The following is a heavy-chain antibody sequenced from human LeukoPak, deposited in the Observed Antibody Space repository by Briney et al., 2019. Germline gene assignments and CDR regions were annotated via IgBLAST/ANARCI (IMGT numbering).Heavy chain of an antibody. D-gene: IGHD4-17*01. CDR3: AREGRQDYVYFDC. Sequence: SETLSLTCTVSGDSISSYYWSWIRQPPGKGLEWMGYINYSGNTNYNPSLKSRVTISVDTSKNQFSLRLTSVTAADTAVYYCAREGRQDYVYFDCWGQGSLVTVSS. J-gene: IGHJ4*02. V-gene: IGHV4-59*01. CDR2: INYSGNT. CDR1: GDSISSYY.